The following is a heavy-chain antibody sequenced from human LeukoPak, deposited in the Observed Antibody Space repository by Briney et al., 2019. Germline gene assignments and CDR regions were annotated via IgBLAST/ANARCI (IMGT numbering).Heavy chain of an antibody. D-gene: IGHD2-2*01. CDR3: ARDGSPFTSSYYYYYMDV. Sequence: SETLSLTCTVSGYSISSGYYWSWIRQPAGKGLEWIGRIYTSGSTNYNPSLKSRVTMSVDTSKNQFSLKLSSVTAADTAVYYCARDGSPFTSSYYYYYMDVWGKGTTVTVSS. CDR2: IYTSGST. J-gene: IGHJ6*03. CDR1: GYSISSGYY. V-gene: IGHV4-4*07.